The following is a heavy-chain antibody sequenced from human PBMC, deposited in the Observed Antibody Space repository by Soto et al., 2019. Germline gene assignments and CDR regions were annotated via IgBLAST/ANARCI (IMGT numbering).Heavy chain of an antibody. CDR3: AIGVIH. J-gene: IGHJ4*02. V-gene: IGHV4-31*03. D-gene: IGHD2-21*01. CDR2: IYYSGST. CDR1: GGSISSGGYY. Sequence: QVQLQESGPGLVKPSQTLSLTCTVSGGSISSGGYYWSWIRQHPGKGLEWLGYIYYSGSTSCNPALKTRFTSPVDTSKNQFTIKLSSVTAADTDVYYCAIGVIHWGQGTLVTVSS.